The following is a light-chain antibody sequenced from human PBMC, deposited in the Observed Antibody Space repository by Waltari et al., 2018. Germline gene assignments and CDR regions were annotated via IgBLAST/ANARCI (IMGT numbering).Light chain of an antibody. Sequence: SYELTQSPSVSVSPGQTARITCSGETLPKQYAFWYQQKTGQAPVLVMSKDTERPSGIPGRFSGSSSGTTVTLTISGVQPEDEAAYYCQSADIVGYDVLFGGGTKVTVL. V-gene: IGLV3-25*03. J-gene: IGLJ2*01. CDR1: TLPKQY. CDR2: KDT. CDR3: QSADIVGYDVL.